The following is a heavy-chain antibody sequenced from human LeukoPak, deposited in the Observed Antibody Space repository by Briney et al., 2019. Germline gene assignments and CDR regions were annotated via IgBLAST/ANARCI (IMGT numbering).Heavy chain of an antibody. D-gene: IGHD2-15*01. CDR3: ARGQGLDSDAFDI. J-gene: IGHJ3*02. CDR2: INPNSGGT. CDR1: GYTFTSYG. V-gene: IGHV1-2*04. Sequence: ASVKVSCKASGYTFTSYGISWVRQAPGQGLEWMGWINPNSGGTNYAQKFQGWVTMTRDTSISTAYMELSRLRSDDTAVYYCARGQGLDSDAFDIWGQGTMVTVSS.